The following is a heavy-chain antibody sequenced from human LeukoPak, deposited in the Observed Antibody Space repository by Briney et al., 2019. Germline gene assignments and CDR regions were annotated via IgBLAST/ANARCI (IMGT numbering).Heavy chain of an antibody. D-gene: IGHD3-3*01. V-gene: IGHV3-23*01. Sequence: PGGSLRLSCAASGFTFNSYAMDWVRQAPGKGLEWVSAISSSGGSTYYADSVKGRFTISRDNSKNTLYLQMNSLRAEDTAVYYCAKEGIRCHSFDPWGQGTLVTVSS. J-gene: IGHJ5*02. CDR1: GFTFNSYA. CDR2: ISSSGGST. CDR3: AKEGIRCHSFDP.